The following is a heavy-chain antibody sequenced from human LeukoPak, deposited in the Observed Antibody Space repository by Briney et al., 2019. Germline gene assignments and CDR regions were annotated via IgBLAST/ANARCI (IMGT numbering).Heavy chain of an antibody. CDR3: AREYRSSSGRDY. Sequence: GGSLRLSCAASGFTFSSYAMHWVRQAPGKGLEWVAVISYDGSNKYYADSVKGRFTISRDNAKNSLYLQMNSLRAEDTAVYYCAREYRSSSGRDYWGQGTLVTVSS. CDR2: ISYDGSNK. D-gene: IGHD6-6*01. V-gene: IGHV3-30-3*01. J-gene: IGHJ4*02. CDR1: GFTFSSYA.